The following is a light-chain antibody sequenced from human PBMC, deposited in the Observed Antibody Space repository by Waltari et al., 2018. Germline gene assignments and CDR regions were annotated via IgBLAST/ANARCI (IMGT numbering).Light chain of an antibody. V-gene: IGLV2-14*01. Sequence: QSALTQPASVSGSPGQSITIPCTGTSSDVGFYNYVSWSQQHPGKAPKLMIYDVSERPSGVSNRFSGSKSGNTASLTISGLQAEDEADYYCNSYAGSSSWVFGGGTKLTVL. J-gene: IGLJ3*02. CDR2: DVS. CDR3: NSYAGSSSWV. CDR1: SSDVGFYNY.